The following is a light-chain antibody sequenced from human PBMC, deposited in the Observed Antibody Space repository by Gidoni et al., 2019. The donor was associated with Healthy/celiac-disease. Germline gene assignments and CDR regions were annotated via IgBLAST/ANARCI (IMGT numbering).Light chain of an antibody. J-gene: IGLJ2*01. CDR1: NIGRKS. V-gene: IGLV3-21*02. CDR3: QVLDSSSDHVV. Sequence: SYVLTQPPAGSVAPGETARINCVVNNIGRKSVYWYQQKPGQSPVLVVYAASDRPAGIPARFSGSNSGNTATLPIIRFEAGDEADYHCQVLDSSSDHVVFVGGTKLTVL. CDR2: AAS.